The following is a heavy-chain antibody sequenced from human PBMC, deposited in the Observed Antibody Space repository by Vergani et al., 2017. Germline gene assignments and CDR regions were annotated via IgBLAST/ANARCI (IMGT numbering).Heavy chain of an antibody. D-gene: IGHD6-19*01. CDR1: GFTFSTYA. CDR2: ISYDGTNK. CDR3: ARSEGDSSGWYPPKNYYYYGMDV. J-gene: IGHJ6*02. V-gene: IGHV3-30-3*01. Sequence: QVQLVESGGGVVQPGRSLRLSCAASGFTFSTYAMHWVRQAPGKGLEWVAVISYDGTNKYYADSVKGRFTISRDNSKNTLFLQMNSLRPEDTAVYYCARSEGDSSGWYPPKNYYYYGMDVWGQGTTVTVSS.